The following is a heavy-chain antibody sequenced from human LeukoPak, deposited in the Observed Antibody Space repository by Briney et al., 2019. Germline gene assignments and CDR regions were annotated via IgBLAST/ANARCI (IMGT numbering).Heavy chain of an antibody. Sequence: SETLSLTCAVYGGSFSGYYWSWIRQPPGKGLEWIGEINHSGSTNYNPSLKSRVTISVDTSKNQFSLKLSSVTAADTAVYYCARGGTAMGYYYYYYMDVWGKGTTVTVSS. CDR2: INHSGST. J-gene: IGHJ6*03. CDR3: ARGGTAMGYYYYYYMDV. V-gene: IGHV4-34*01. D-gene: IGHD5-18*01. CDR1: GGSFSGYY.